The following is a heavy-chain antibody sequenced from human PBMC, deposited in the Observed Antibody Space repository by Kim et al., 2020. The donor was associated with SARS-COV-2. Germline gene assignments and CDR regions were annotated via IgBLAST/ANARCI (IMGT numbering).Heavy chain of an antibody. CDR1: GYTFTSYA. CDR3: ARDIVVFNWFDP. Sequence: ASVKVSCKSSGYTFTSYAMHWVRQAPGQRLEWMGWINAGNGNTKYSQKFQGRVTITRDTSASTAYMELSSLRSEDTAVYYCARDIVVFNWFDPWGQGTLVTVSS. D-gene: IGHD2-15*01. V-gene: IGHV1-3*01. J-gene: IGHJ5*02. CDR2: INAGNGNT.